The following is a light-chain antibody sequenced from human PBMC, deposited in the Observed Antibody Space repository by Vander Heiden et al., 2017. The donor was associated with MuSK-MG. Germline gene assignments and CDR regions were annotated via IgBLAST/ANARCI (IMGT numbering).Light chain of an antibody. Sequence: DIQMTESPSSLSASVGDRVPITCRASQTISSYVNWYQKKPGKAPKLLIYAASSLQSGVPARVSGSGSGTDFTRTISSLKPEDFATYYCQQSYSNAWTFGQGTKVEIK. CDR2: AAS. V-gene: IGKV1-39*01. CDR3: QQSYSNAWT. CDR1: QTISSY. J-gene: IGKJ1*01.